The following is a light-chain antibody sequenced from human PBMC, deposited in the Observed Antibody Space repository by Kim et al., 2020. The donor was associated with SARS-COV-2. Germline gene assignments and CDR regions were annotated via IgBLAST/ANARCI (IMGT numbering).Light chain of an antibody. CDR1: RSNLGTNT. CDR2: SNN. Sequence: GQGVTISCSGSRSNLGTNTVNWYQQLPGAAPTLLIFSNNPRPSGVPDRFSGSKSGTSASLAISGLQSEDEADYYCVAWDDSLNGPVFGGGTQLTVL. CDR3: VAWDDSLNGPV. V-gene: IGLV1-44*01. J-gene: IGLJ2*01.